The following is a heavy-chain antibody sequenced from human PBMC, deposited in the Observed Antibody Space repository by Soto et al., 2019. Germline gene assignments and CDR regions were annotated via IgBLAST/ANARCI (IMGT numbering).Heavy chain of an antibody. CDR1: GGSISSSSYY. V-gene: IGHV4-39*01. CDR2: IYYSGST. J-gene: IGHJ4*02. CDR3: ARMNALGSYYFHPQYYFDY. D-gene: IGHD3-10*01. Sequence: PSETLSLTCTVSGGSISSSSYYWGWIRQPPGKGLEWIGSIYYSGSTYYNPSLKSRVTISVDTSKNQFSLKLSSVTAADTAVYYCARMNALGSYYFHPQYYFDYWGQGTLVTVSS.